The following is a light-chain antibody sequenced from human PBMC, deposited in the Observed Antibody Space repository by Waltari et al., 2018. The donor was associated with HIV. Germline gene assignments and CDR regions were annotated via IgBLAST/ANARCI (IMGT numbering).Light chain of an antibody. CDR2: DAS. CDR1: QSVSYY. J-gene: IGKJ4*01. Sequence: EIVLTQSPATLSLSPGERATLSCRASQSVSYYLAWYQQRPGQAPRLLIYDASNRATGIPARFSGSGSGTDFTLTISSLEPEDFATYYCQQLHTYPRTFGGGATVEIK. CDR3: QQLHTYPRT. V-gene: IGKV3-11*01.